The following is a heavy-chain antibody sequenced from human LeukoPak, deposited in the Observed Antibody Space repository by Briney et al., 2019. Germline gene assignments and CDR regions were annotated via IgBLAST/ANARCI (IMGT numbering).Heavy chain of an antibody. V-gene: IGHV3-48*04. Sequence: GGSLRLSCAASGFTFSSYSMNWVRQAPGKGLEWVSYISSSGSTIYYADSVKGRFTISRDNAKNSLYLQMNSLRAEDTAVYYCARDHRSASDYWGQGTLVTVSS. CDR2: ISSSGSTI. CDR1: GFTFSSYS. CDR3: ARDHRSASDY. J-gene: IGHJ4*02.